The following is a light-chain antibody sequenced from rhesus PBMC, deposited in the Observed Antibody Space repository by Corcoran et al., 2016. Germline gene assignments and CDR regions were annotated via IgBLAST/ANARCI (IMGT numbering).Light chain of an antibody. V-gene: IGKV1-59*02. CDR1: QSIGRN. J-gene: IGKJ4*01. CDR2: AAS. Sequence: AIQMTQSPSSPFASVGDTVTITCRASQSIGRNLAWYQQKPGKFPKLLFYAASTFHSAVPSRFRGSGPGTDFTLTVRSLQPEDVATYFYQECDSAPLTFGEGTKVEIK. CDR3: QECDSAPLT.